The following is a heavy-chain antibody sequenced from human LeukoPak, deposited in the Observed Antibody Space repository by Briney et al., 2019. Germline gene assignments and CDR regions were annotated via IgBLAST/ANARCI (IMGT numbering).Heavy chain of an antibody. CDR1: GFTFSSYG. V-gene: IGHV3-30*18. D-gene: IGHD3-9*01. CDR3: AKGVLRYFDWSNPDY. J-gene: IGHJ4*02. CDR2: ISYDGSNK. Sequence: GGSLRLSCAASGFTFSSYGMHWARQAPGKGLEWVAVISYDGSNKYYADSVKGRFTISRDNSKNTLYLQMNSLRAEDTAVYYCAKGVLRYFDWSNPDYWGQGTLVTVSS.